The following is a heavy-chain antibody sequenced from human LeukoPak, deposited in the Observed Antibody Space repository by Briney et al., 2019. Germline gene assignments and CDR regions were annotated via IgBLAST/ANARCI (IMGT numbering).Heavy chain of an antibody. J-gene: IGHJ4*02. V-gene: IGHV1-2*02. CDR2: INPNSGGT. Sequence: ASVKVSCKASGYTFTGYYMHWVRQAPGQGLEWMGWINPNSGGTNYAQKFQGRVTMTRDTSISTAYMELSRLRSDDTAVYYCARLGPSGYYDILTGYYWDDYWGQGTLVTVSS. CDR3: ARLGPSGYYDILTGYYWDDY. D-gene: IGHD3-9*01. CDR1: GYTFTGYY.